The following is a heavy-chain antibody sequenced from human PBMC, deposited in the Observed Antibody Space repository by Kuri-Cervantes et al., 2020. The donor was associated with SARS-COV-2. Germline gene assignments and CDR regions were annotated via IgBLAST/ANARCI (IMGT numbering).Heavy chain of an antibody. J-gene: IGHJ6*03. CDR3: ALGSGSTSYYFYYYMDI. V-gene: IGHV4-30-4*08. CDR2: IYYSGST. CDR1: GGSISSGDYS. D-gene: IGHD3-10*01. Sequence: SETLSLTCSVSGGSISSGDYSCFWIRQPPGGGLEWIGYIYYSGSTYYNPSLKSRVSMSVDTSKNQFSLKLSSVSAADTAVYYCALGSGSTSYYFYYYMDIWGRGSTVTVCS.